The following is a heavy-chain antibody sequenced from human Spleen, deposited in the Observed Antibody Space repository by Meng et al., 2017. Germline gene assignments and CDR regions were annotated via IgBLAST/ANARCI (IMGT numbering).Heavy chain of an antibody. Sequence: TRSTTCTFSGGSVSSGGSSYRLFRHPHGKGVKLIGYLSDIGNTNYNPSLKSRVTMSIATSKNQFSLKLTSATAADTAIYYCARDGPTVTTSPWFDPWGQGILVTVSS. CDR3: ARDGPTVTTSPWFDP. V-gene: IGHV4-61*08. CDR1: GGSVSSGGSS. D-gene: IGHD4-17*01. J-gene: IGHJ5*02. CDR2: LSDIGNT.